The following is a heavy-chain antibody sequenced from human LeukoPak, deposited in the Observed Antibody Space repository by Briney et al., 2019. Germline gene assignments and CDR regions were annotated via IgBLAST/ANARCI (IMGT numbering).Heavy chain of an antibody. D-gene: IGHD6-13*01. CDR3: ASEIIAAAGVDY. CDR2: MYYTGST. Sequence: SETLSLTCTVSGGSISSYYWSWIRQPPGKGLEWIGYMYYTGSTSYNPSLKSRVTISVDTSKSQFSLKLTSVTAADTAVYYCASEIIAAAGVDYWGQGALVPVSS. V-gene: IGHV4-59*01. J-gene: IGHJ4*02. CDR1: GGSISSYY.